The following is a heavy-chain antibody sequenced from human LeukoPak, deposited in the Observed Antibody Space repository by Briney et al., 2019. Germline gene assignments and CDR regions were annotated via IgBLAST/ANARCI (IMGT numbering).Heavy chain of an antibody. Sequence: GGSLRLSCAASGFALSSYAMHWVRQAPGKGLEWITILSSDGSSEYYADSVKGRFTISRDTSMTTLYLQMNSLRAEDTAVYYCATLYSGSSFDIWGQGTMVTVSS. CDR3: ATLYSGSSFDI. V-gene: IGHV3-30*04. CDR1: GFALSSYA. J-gene: IGHJ3*02. CDR2: LSSDGSSE. D-gene: IGHD1-26*01.